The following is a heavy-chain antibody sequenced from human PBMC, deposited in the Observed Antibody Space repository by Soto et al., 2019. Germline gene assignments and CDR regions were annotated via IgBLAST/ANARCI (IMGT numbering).Heavy chain of an antibody. CDR3: ARAQFSGYQLLRYYFDY. CDR2: IYYSGST. V-gene: IGHV4-31*03. Sequence: QVQLQESGPGLVKPSQTLSLTCTVSGGSISSGGYYWSWIRQHPGKGLEWIGYIYYSGSTYYNPSLKSRVTISVDTSKNQFSLKLSSVTAADTAVYYCARAQFSGYQLLRYYFDYWGQGTLVTVSS. CDR1: GGSISSGGYY. J-gene: IGHJ4*02. D-gene: IGHD2-2*01.